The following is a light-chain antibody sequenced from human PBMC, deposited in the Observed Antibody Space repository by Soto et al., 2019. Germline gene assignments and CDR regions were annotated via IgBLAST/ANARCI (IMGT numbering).Light chain of an antibody. CDR1: NSNIGTNT. Sequence: QSVLTQPPSVSGTPGQGVSISCSGSNSNIGTNTVNWYQHRPRTVPRLLIYNDNKRRSGVPDRFSASKSGTSASLAISGLQAEDEADYYCPAWDNSLSGPWVFGGGTKLTVL. J-gene: IGLJ3*02. CDR2: NDN. CDR3: PAWDNSLSGPWV. V-gene: IGLV1-44*01.